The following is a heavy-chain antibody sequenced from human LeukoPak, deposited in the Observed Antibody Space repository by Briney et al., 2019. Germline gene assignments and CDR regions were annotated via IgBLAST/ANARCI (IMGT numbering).Heavy chain of an antibody. CDR2: NYTNEWI. J-gene: IGHJ5*02. D-gene: IGHD6-19*01. Sequence: PSQTLSLTCTISGGSINSDLYYWAWIRQPAGKRLEWIGRNYTNEWIDYNPSLKSRVTRSVDTSKNQFSLKLSFVTAADTAFYYCARGSGWNSFDPWGQGTLVTVPS. V-gene: IGHV4-61*02. CDR1: GGSINSDLYY. CDR3: ARGSGWNSFDP.